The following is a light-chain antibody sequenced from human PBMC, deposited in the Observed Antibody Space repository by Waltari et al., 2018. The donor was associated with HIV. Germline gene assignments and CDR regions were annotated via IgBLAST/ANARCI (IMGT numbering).Light chain of an antibody. J-gene: IGLJ3*02. Sequence: QSALTQPAPVSGSLGHSITISCTGSRTDIGAFDYVSWYQQHPDRPPKLLIYEVRNRPKSGDTASLTISGLQAEDEAHYFCSSYTSSDTPYWVFGGGTKLTVL. CDR2: EVR. V-gene: IGLV2-14*01. CDR3: SSYTSSDTPYWV. CDR1: RTDIGAFDY.